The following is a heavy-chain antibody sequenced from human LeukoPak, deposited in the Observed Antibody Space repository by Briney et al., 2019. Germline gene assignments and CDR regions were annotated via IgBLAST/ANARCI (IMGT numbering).Heavy chain of an antibody. CDR1: GYNFANSW. CDR2: IYPGDSDT. V-gene: IGHV5-51*01. Sequence: PGESLKISCKGSGYNFANSWIGWVRQMPGKGLEWMGIIYPGDSDTRYSPSFQGQVSISVDKSVSTTYLQWSSLKVSDTAMYYCARQYGRPFDYWGQRTLVTVSS. D-gene: IGHD4-17*01. J-gene: IGHJ4*02. CDR3: ARQYGRPFDY.